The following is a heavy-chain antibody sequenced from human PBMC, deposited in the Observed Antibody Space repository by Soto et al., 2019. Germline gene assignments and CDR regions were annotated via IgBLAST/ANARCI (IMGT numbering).Heavy chain of an antibody. CDR3: ARVSSIVLVPAAMPAYYGMDV. Sequence: ASVKVSCKASGYTFTSYAMHWVRQAPGQRLEWMGWINAGNGNIKYSQKFQGRVTITADESTSTAYMELSSLRSEDTAVYYCARVSSIVLVPAAMPAYYGMDVWGQGTTVTVSS. CDR2: INAGNGNI. V-gene: IGHV1-3*01. CDR1: GYTFTSYA. J-gene: IGHJ6*02. D-gene: IGHD2-2*01.